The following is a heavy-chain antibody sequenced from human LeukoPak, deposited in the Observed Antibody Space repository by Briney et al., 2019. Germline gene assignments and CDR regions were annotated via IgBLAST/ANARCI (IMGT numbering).Heavy chain of an antibody. Sequence: PGGSLRLSCAASGFTFSDYYMSWIRQAPGKGLEWVSYISSSGSTIYYADSVKGRFTISRDNAKNSLYLQMNSLRAEDTAVYYCAKDPTVTTLAPRFDPWGQGTLVTVSS. CDR2: ISSSGSTI. V-gene: IGHV3-11*04. D-gene: IGHD4-17*01. CDR3: AKDPTVTTLAPRFDP. CDR1: GFTFSDYY. J-gene: IGHJ5*02.